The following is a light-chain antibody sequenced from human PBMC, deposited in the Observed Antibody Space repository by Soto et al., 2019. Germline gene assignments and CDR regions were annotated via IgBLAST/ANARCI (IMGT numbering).Light chain of an antibody. CDR2: GAS. V-gene: IGKV3-20*01. CDR1: QSVSSSY. J-gene: IGKJ4*01. Sequence: ELVLTQSPGTLSLSPGQRATLSCRAGQSVSSSYLAWYQQKSGQAPRLLISGASSRATGIPDRFSGSGSGTDFTLTISRLEPEDFAVYYCQHYGSSRLTFGGGTKVDIK. CDR3: QHYGSSRLT.